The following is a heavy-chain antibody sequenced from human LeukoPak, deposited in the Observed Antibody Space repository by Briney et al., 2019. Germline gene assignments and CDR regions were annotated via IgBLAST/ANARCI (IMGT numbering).Heavy chain of an antibody. J-gene: IGHJ3*02. D-gene: IGHD1-26*01. V-gene: IGHV3-7*04. CDR2: INQVGSEE. CDR1: GFIFRNYW. CDR3: ARGDNSGSYPGAFDI. Sequence: PGGSLRLSCEVSGFIFRNYWMDWVRQAPGRGLEWVANINQVGSEEHFVESVKGRFTIFRDNAKSSLYLQMNSLRAEDTAVYYCARGDNSGSYPGAFDIWGQGTMVTVSS.